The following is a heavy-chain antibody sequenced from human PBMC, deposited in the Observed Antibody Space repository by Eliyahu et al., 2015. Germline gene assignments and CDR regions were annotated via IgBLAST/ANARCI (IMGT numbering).Heavy chain of an antibody. CDR2: ISAYNGNT. CDR1: GYTFTSYG. V-gene: IGHV1-18*01. D-gene: IGHD2-2*01. CDR3: ARGRSNIPAAIDY. Sequence: QVQLVQSGAEVKKPGASVKVSCKASGYTFTSYGISWVRQAPGQGLEWMGGWISAYNGNTNYAQKLQGRVTMTTDTSTSTAYMELRSLRSDDTAVYYCARGRSNIPAAIDYWGQGTLVTVSS. J-gene: IGHJ4*02.